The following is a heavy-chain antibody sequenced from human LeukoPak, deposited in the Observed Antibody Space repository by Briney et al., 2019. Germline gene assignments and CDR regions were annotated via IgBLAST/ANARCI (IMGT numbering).Heavy chain of an antibody. CDR1: GFTFSSYD. CDR2: IGTAGDT. D-gene: IGHD2-15*01. CDR3: ASGRGMVAPDY. V-gene: IGHV3-13*01. Sequence: GGSLRLSCAASGFTFSSYDKHWVRHATGKGLEWVSAIGTAGDTYYPGSVKGRFTISRENDKNSLYLQMNSLRAGDTAVYYCASGRGMVAPDYWGEGTLVTVSS. J-gene: IGHJ4*02.